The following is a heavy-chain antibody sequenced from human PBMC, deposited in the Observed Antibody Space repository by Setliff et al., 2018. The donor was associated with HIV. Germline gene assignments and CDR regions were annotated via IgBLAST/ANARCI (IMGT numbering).Heavy chain of an antibody. CDR2: IKSKTDGGTT. D-gene: IGHD2-21*01. V-gene: IGHV3-15*01. J-gene: IGHJ4*02. Sequence: GGSLRLSCAASGFTFSSYEINWVRQAPGKGLEWVGRIKSKTDGGTTDYAAPVKGRLTISRDDSKNTLYLQMNSLKIEDTAVYYCTTGTRLVDWGQGALVTVSS. CDR1: GFTFSSYE. CDR3: TTGTRLVD.